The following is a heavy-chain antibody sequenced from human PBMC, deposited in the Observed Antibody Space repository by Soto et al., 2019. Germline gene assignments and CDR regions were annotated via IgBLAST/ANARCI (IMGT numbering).Heavy chain of an antibody. CDR2: MNPNSGHT. CDR3: ARSGPGRAVYFDL. J-gene: IGHJ4*02. CDR1: GYTFTSYD. Sequence: QVQLVQSGAEVGKPGASVRVSCKASGYTFTSYDINWVRQATGQGLEWMGWMNPNSGHTGYVEKFQGSVTMTRDTSISTAYLEVSSPGSEDAAIYYCARSGPGRAVYFDLWGQGTLVTASS. V-gene: IGHV1-8*01. D-gene: IGHD6-19*01.